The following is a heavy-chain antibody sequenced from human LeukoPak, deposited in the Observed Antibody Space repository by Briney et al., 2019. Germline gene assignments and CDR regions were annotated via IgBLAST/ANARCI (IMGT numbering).Heavy chain of an antibody. CDR3: AERSYYCLDV. CDR1: TLTFSTDA. J-gene: IGHJ6*02. Sequence: PGGSLRLSCAASTLTFSTDARSWVRQAPGKGLEWVSVISASGTAHYADSMKGGFTISRDNSKNTEYGQLSLLRHEPAAVYYSAERSYYCLDVWGQGTTVTVS. CDR2: ISASGTA. V-gene: IGHV3-23*01.